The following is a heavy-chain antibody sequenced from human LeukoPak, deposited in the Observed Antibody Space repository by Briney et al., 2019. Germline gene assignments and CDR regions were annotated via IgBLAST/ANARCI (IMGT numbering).Heavy chain of an antibody. CDR3: ARAVVVPAFDY. CDR1: GGSFSGYY. V-gene: IGHV4-34*01. D-gene: IGHD2-2*01. CDR2: INHSGST. J-gene: IGHJ4*02. Sequence: NPSETLSLTCAVYGGSFSGYYWSWIRQPPGKGLEWIGEINHSGSTNYNPSLKSRVTISVDTSKNQFSLKLSSVTAADTAVYYCARAVVVPAFDYWGQGTLVTVSS.